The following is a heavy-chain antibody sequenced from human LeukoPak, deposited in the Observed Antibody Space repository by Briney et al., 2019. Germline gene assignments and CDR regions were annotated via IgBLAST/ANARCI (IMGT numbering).Heavy chain of an antibody. V-gene: IGHV3-48*04. Sequence: GGSLRLSCAASGFTFSSYSMNWVRQAPGKGLEWVSYISSSSSTIYYADSVKGRFTISRDNAKNSLYLQMYSLRAEDTAVYYCARVWQQLTDYWGQGTLVTVSS. J-gene: IGHJ4*02. D-gene: IGHD6-13*01. CDR2: ISSSSSTI. CDR3: ARVWQQLTDY. CDR1: GFTFSSYS.